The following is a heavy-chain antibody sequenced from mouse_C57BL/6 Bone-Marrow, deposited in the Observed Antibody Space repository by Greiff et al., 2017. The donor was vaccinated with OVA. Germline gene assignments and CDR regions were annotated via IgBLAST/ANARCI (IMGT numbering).Heavy chain of an antibody. CDR3: ARGDDYWYFDV. D-gene: IGHD2-3*01. CDR1: GYAFTNYL. J-gene: IGHJ1*03. CDR2: INPGSGGT. Sequence: VQLQQSGAELVRPGTSVKVSCKASGYAFTNYLIEWVKQRPGQGLEWIGVINPGSGGTNYNEKFKGKATLTADKSSSTAYMPLSSLTSEDSAVYFCARGDDYWYFDVWGTGTTVTVSS. V-gene: IGHV1-54*01.